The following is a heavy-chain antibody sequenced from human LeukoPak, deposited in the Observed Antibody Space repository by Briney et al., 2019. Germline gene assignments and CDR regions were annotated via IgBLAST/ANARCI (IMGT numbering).Heavy chain of an antibody. Sequence: GGSLRLSCAAAGFSLRMSGMNWVPQAPGKGLEWVSYVSSSGNDVAYADSVKGRFTISRDNAKNLLYLQMNTLRAEDTAVYYCARGGAARPDYWGQGTLVTVSS. V-gene: IGHV3-48*01. CDR2: VSSSGNDV. J-gene: IGHJ4*02. D-gene: IGHD6-6*01. CDR3: ARGGAARPDY. CDR1: GFSLRMSG.